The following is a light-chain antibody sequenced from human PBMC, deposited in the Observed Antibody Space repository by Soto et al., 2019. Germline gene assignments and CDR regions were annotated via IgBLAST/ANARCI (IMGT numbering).Light chain of an antibody. J-gene: IGKJ2*01. CDR3: QQYYSTPDT. Sequence: DIVMTQSPDSLAVSLGERATINCKSSQSVLYNSNNKNYLAWYQQKPGQPPKLLIYWASTRESGVPDRLSGSGSGTDFTLTISSLQAEDVAAYYCQQYYSTPDTFGQGTKLEIK. CDR1: QSVLYNSNNKNY. V-gene: IGKV4-1*01. CDR2: WAS.